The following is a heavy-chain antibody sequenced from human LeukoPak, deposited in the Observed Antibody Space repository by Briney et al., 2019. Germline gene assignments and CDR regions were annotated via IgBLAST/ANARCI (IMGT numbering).Heavy chain of an antibody. Sequence: PGGCLRLSCAASGFTFTSYAMTWVRQAPGRGMEWVSTITVRGDAANDADSVKGRFTISRDNSKSSLYLQMNSLRVEDTAVYHCAKGPRPDLSVLHTLERWGQGVLVTVSS. V-gene: IGHV3-23*01. CDR2: ITVRGDAA. J-gene: IGHJ4*02. CDR1: GFTFTSYA. CDR3: AKGPRPDLSVLHTLER. D-gene: IGHD3-16*02.